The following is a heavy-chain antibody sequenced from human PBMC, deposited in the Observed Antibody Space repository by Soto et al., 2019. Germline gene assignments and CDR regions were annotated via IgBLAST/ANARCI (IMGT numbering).Heavy chain of an antibody. CDR1: EFTVSGHA. V-gene: IGHV3-23*01. J-gene: IGHJ3*02. CDR2: ITADGGT. D-gene: IGHD2-15*01. CDR3: APHVSCSGGSCQYDAFAI. Sequence: EVQVLGSGGGLVQPGGSLRLSCEGSEFTVSGHAMTWIRQAPGKGPEWVSTITADGGTYYADSVKGRFAMSRDTSENPMYLQMTSLGAEDTAAYYCAPHVSCSGGSCQYDAFAIRGQGTMVTVSS.